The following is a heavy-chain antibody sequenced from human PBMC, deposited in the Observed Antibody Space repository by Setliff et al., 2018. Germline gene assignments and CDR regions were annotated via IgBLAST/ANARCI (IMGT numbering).Heavy chain of an antibody. V-gene: IGHV4-38-2*02. J-gene: IGHJ3*01. CDR3: ARDNGGSYVYDAFDV. CDR1: GDSISSTYH. CDR2: IYHSGNT. Sequence: ETLSLTCNVSGDSISSTYHWGWIRQSPGKGLEWIGTIYHSGNTYYNPSLKSRVTISVDTSKNQFSLKLSSVTAADTAVYYCARDNGGSYVYDAFDVWGQGTMVTVSS. D-gene: IGHD1-26*01.